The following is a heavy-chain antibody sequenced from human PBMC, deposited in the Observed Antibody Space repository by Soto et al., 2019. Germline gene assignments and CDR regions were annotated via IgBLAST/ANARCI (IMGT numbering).Heavy chain of an antibody. J-gene: IGHJ5*01. D-gene: IGHD3-16*01. V-gene: IGHV3-23*01. Sequence: LRLSCAVSGFTFSRFAMSWVRQAPGKGLEWVSAIRGDGDTTSYADSVKGRFTISRDNSKNTLYLQMKTLTAEDTAVYYCAKGIRWERGQNWFDSWGHGTLVTVSS. CDR2: IRGDGDTT. CDR3: AKGIRWERGQNWFDS. CDR1: GFTFSRFA.